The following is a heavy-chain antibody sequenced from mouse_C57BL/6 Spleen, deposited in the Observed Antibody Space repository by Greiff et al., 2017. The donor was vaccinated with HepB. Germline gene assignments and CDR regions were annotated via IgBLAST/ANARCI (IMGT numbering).Heavy chain of an antibody. CDR2: ISSGSSTI. J-gene: IGHJ4*01. Sequence: EVHLVESGGGLVKPGGSLKLSCAASGFTFSDYGMHWVRQAPEKGLEWVAYISSGSSTIYYADTVKGRFTISRDNAKNTLFLQMTSLRSEDTAMYNCARETTVVATDAMDYWGQGTSVTVSS. D-gene: IGHD1-1*01. V-gene: IGHV5-17*01. CDR3: ARETTVVATDAMDY. CDR1: GFTFSDYG.